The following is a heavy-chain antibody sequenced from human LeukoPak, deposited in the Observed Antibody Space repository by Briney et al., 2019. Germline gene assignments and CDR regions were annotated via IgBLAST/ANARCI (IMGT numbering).Heavy chain of an antibody. V-gene: IGHV3-9*01. D-gene: IGHD1-26*01. CDR1: GFSFKGYG. CDR2: INWNGGGT. CDR3: AKQLTATNTYIFFGLDV. Sequence: GGSLRLSCAATGFSFKGYGMHWVRQPPGKGLEWVSAINWNGGGTDYADSVKGRFTISRDNAKNSLYLQLSSLRPEDTALYYCAKQLTATNTYIFFGLDVWGQGTSVTVSS. J-gene: IGHJ6*02.